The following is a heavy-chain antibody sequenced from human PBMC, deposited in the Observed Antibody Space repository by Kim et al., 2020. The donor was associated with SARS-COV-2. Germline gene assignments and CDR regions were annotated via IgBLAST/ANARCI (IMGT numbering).Heavy chain of an antibody. D-gene: IGHD3-22*01. J-gene: IGHJ6*03. CDR3: ARGLRKYYYDSSGYWNYYMDV. Sequence: SETLSLTCAVYGGSFSGYYWSWIRQPPGKGLEWIGEINHSGSTNYNPSLKSRVTISVDTSKNQFSLKLSSVTAADTAVYYCARGLRKYYYDSSGYWNYYMDVWGKGTTVTVSS. CDR2: INHSGST. V-gene: IGHV4-34*01. CDR1: GGSFSGYY.